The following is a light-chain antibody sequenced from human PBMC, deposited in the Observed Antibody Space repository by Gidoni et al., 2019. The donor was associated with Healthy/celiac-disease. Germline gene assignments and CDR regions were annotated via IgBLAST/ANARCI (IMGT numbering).Light chain of an antibody. V-gene: IGLV3-19*01. CDR2: GKN. CDR3: NSRESSGNHRVV. Sequence: SSELTQDPAVSVALVQTVSITCQGDSLRSYYASWYQQKPGQAPVLVIYGKNNRPSGIPDRFAGSSSGNTDSLTITGAQAEDEADYYCNSRESSGNHRVVFGGGTKLTVL. J-gene: IGLJ2*01. CDR1: SLRSYY.